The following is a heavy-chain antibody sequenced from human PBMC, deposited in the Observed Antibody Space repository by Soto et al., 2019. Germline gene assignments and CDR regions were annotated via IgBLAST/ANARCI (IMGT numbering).Heavy chain of an antibody. J-gene: IGHJ6*04. CDR3: GRVLPAAGIYIFSQSSGEV. CDR1: GFIFSSHG. Sequence: QVQLVESGGSVVQPGRSLRLSCVASGFIFSSHGMHWVRQAPGKGLEWVAVIWYDGSKKYYADSVKGRFTISRDNSKNTLLLKRNSLRFEDTFVFFWGRVLPAAGIYIFSQSSGEVWGKGTTVTVPS. V-gene: IGHV3-33*01. CDR2: IWYDGSKK. D-gene: IGHD6-13*01.